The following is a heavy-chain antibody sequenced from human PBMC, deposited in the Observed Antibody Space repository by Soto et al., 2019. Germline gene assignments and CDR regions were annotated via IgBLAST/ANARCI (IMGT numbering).Heavy chain of an antibody. D-gene: IGHD3-9*01. V-gene: IGHV3-30*03. CDR3: ARDALYYDILTGPMDV. CDR2: ISYDGSNK. CDR1: GFTFSSYG. Sequence: GGSLRLSCAASGFTFSSYGMHWVRQAPGKGLEWVAVISYDGSNKYYADSVKGRFTISRDNSKNTLYLQMNSLRAEDTAVYYCARDALYYDILTGPMDVWGQGTTVTVSS. J-gene: IGHJ6*02.